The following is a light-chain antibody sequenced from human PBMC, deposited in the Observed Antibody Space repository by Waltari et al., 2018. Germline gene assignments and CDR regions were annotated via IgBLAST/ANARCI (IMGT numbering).Light chain of an antibody. CDR1: SSDVGGHDA. CDR2: DVT. J-gene: IGLJ1*01. V-gene: IGLV2-14*03. Sequence: QSALTQPASVSGSPAQWVTISCCGTSSDVGGHDAVPWFQQYPGKAPKLLIYDVTKRPSGISTRFSASKSGNAASLTISGLRPEDEADYYCSSFRRGGTYVFGTGTKVTVL. CDR3: SSFRRGGTYV.